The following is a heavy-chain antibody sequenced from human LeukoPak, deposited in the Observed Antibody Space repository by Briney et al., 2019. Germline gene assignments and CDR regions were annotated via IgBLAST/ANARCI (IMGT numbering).Heavy chain of an antibody. J-gene: IGHJ5*02. CDR3: AKDAMDRGAKVPNWFDP. CDR1: GFTFSSYA. CDR2: ISGSGGST. Sequence: GGSLRLSCAASGFTFSSYAMSWVHQAPGKGLEWVSAISGSGGSTYYADSVKGRFTISRDNSKNTLYLQMNSLRAEDTAVYYCAKDAMDRGAKVPNWFDPWGQGTLVTVSS. V-gene: IGHV3-23*01. D-gene: IGHD3-10*01.